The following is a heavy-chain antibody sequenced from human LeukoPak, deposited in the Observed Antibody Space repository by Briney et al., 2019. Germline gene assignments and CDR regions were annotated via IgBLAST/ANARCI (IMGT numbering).Heavy chain of an antibody. J-gene: IGHJ4*02. Sequence: GGSLRLSCAASGFTVSSNYMSWVRQAPGKGLEWVSVIYSGGSTYYADSVKGRFTISRDNSKNTLYLQMNSLRAEDTAVYYCANSPTNVLFDYWGQGTLVTVSS. CDR3: ANSPTNVLFDY. V-gene: IGHV3-66*01. CDR2: IYSGGST. CDR1: GFTVSSNY. D-gene: IGHD6-6*01.